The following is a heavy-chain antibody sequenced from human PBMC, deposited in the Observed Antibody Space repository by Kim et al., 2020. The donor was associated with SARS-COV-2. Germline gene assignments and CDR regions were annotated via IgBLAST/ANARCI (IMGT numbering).Heavy chain of an antibody. D-gene: IGHD3-10*01. J-gene: IGHJ6*02. CDR2: IIPILGIA. Sequence: SVKVSCKASGGTFSSYAISWVRQAPGQGLEWMGRIIPILGIANYAQKFQGRVTVTADKSTSTAYMELSSLRSEDTAVYYCARAYASGSHNYDYGMDVWGQGTTVTVSS. CDR1: GGTFSSYA. CDR3: ARAYASGSHNYDYGMDV. V-gene: IGHV1-69*04.